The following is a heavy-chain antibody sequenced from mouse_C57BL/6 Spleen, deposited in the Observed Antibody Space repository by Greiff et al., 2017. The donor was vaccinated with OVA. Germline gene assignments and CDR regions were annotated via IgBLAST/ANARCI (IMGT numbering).Heavy chain of an antibody. J-gene: IGHJ4*01. D-gene: IGHD1-1*01. CDR1: GFTFSSYA. V-gene: IGHV5S21*01. CDR3: TRGSYYGSSPYAMDY. CDR2: ISSGGDYI. Sequence: EVKLEESGEGLVKPGGSLKLSCAASGFTFSSYAMSWVRQTPEKRLEWVAYISSGGDYIYYADTVKGRFTISRDNARNTLYLQMSSLKSEDTAMYYCTRGSYYGSSPYAMDYWGQGTSVTVSS.